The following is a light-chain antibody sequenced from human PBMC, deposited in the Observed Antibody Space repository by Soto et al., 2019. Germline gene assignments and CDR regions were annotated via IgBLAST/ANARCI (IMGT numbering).Light chain of an antibody. CDR2: RND. J-gene: IGLJ2*01. CDR1: SSNIGYNF. V-gene: IGLV1-47*01. Sequence: QAVVTQPPSASGTPGQRVTISCSGSSSNIGYNFVYWYQQVPGTAPKLLIYRNDQRPSGVPDRFSGSKSGTSASLAISGLRSEDEADYCCAAWDDSLSVGVFGGGTKVTVL. CDR3: AAWDDSLSVGV.